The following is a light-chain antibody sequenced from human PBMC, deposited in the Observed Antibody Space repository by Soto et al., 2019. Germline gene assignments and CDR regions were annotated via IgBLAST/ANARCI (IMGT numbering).Light chain of an antibody. J-gene: IGKJ5*01. CDR2: DAS. CDR3: QQRSNWPIT. CDR1: QSFTSY. Sequence: EIVLTQSQPPLFFLPGEKPPSSCRASQSFTSYLAWYQQKPGQAPRLLIYDASNRATGIPARFSGSGSGTDFTLTISSLEPEDFAVYYCQQRSNWPITFGQGTRLEIK. V-gene: IGKV3-11*01.